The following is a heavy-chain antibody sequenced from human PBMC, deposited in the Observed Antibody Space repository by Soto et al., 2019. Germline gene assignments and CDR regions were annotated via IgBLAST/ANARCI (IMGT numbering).Heavy chain of an antibody. Sequence: PSKTLSLTCPFSNSYNSSPTYYWGWIRQPPGKGLEWIGSIHQTGSTYYNPSLQGRVTIYVDTSKNQLSLKLRSATTPDTARYICAGRSSLFSVQLYFREISNYTRFDPWGQGTLVTVFS. CDR3: AGRSSLFSVQLYFREISNYTRFDP. CDR1: NSYNSSPTYY. CDR2: IHQTGST. J-gene: IGHJ5*02. D-gene: IGHD1-1*01. V-gene: IGHV4-39*01.